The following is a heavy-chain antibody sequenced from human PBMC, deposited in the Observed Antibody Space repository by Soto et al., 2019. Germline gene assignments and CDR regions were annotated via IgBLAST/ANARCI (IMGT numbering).Heavy chain of an antibody. CDR2: ISWISGII. CDR3: AKEDRRHAFDV. D-gene: IGHD1-1*01. Sequence: EVQVVESAGGLVQPGRSLRLSCGVSGFTFDDYAIHWVRQAPGRGLEWVSGISWISGIIGYADSVQGRFTISRDLAKNSLSLQMNSLRAEDTAFYYCAKEDRRHAFDVWGQGTMVTVSS. J-gene: IGHJ3*01. CDR1: GFTFDDYA. V-gene: IGHV3-9*01.